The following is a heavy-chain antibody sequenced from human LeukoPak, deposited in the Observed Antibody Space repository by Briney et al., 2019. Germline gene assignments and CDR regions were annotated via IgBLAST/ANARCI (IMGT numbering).Heavy chain of an antibody. CDR2: IYYSGST. J-gene: IGHJ6*03. V-gene: IGHV4-39*07. Sequence: SETLSLTCTVSGGSISSTNYYWGWIRQPPGKGLEWIGSIYYSGSTYYNPSLKSRVTISVDTSKNQFSLNLTSVTAADTAVYYCARDRATSARRGYYYYYMDVWGKGTTVTISS. CDR3: ARDRATSARRGYYYYYMDV. CDR1: GGSISSTNYY. D-gene: IGHD2-2*01.